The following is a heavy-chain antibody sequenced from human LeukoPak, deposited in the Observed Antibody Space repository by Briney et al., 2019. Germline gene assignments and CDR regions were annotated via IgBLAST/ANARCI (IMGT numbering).Heavy chain of an antibody. CDR3: ARQAAMVGTEIDY. Sequence: GESLKISCKGSGYSFTIYWIGWVRQMPGKGLEWMGIIYPGDSDIRYSPSFEGQVTISADKSTSTAYLQWSSLKASDTAMYYCARQAAMVGTEIDYWGQGTLVTVSS. V-gene: IGHV5-51*01. CDR2: IYPGDSDI. D-gene: IGHD5-18*01. CDR1: GYSFTIYW. J-gene: IGHJ4*02.